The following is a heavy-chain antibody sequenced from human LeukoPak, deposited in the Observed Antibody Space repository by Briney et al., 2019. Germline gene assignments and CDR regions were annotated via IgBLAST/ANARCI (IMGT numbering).Heavy chain of an antibody. J-gene: IGHJ5*01. CDR1: GYTFTDHF. D-gene: IGHD5-12*01. CDR2: VNSNTGAT. Sequence: ASVKVSCKASGYTFTDHFLHWVRQAPGQGLEWMGWVNSNTGATQYAQKFQGRVTMTRDTSITTSYMDLSRLTSDDTAVYFCVRENIVATRWFDSWGQGTLVTVSS. CDR3: VRENIVATRWFDS. V-gene: IGHV1-2*02.